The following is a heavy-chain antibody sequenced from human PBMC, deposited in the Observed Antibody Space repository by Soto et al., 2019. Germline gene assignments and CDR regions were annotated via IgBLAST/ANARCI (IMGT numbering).Heavy chain of an antibody. D-gene: IGHD1-26*01. CDR3: ARKWGWYFDF. Sequence: QVQLQESGPGLVKPSETLSLTCTVSGGSISSYYWSWIRQPPGKGLEWIGYIYYSGSTNYNPSLRSRVTIAVDTSKHQCSLKRSSVTAADTAVYYCARKWGWYFDFWGRGTLVTVSS. V-gene: IGHV4-59*08. CDR2: IYYSGST. CDR1: GGSISSYY. J-gene: IGHJ2*01.